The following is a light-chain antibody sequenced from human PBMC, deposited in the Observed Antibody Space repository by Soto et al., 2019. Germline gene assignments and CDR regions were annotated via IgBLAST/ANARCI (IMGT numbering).Light chain of an antibody. CDR3: QQYNDWPLT. V-gene: IGKV3-15*01. J-gene: IGKJ4*01. Sequence: IVMTQSPATLSVSPGERVTLSCRASQSISSNLAWYQQKPGQAPRLLTYGASTRATGIPARFSGSGSATEFTLTISSLQSEDFAVYYCQQYNDWPLTFGGGTKVEIK. CDR2: GAS. CDR1: QSISSN.